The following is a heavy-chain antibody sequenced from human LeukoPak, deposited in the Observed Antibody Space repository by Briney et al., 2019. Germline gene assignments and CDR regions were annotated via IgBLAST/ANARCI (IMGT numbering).Heavy chain of an antibody. CDR1: GFTFSSYA. CDR2: ISYDGSNK. V-gene: IGHV3-30-3*01. Sequence: GRSLRLSCAASGFTFSSYAMHWVRQAPGKGLEWVAVISYDGSNKYYADSVKGRFTISRDNAKNSLYLQMNSLRAEDTAVYYCARRYMDVWGKGTTVTVSS. CDR3: ARRYMDV. J-gene: IGHJ6*03.